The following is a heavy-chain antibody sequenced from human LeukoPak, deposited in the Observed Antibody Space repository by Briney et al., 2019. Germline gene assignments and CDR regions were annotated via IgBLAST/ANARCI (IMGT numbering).Heavy chain of an antibody. Sequence: GGSLRLSCAASGFTFSSYWMSWVRQAPGKGLEWVANIKQDGSEKYYVDSVKGRFTISRDNAKNSLYLQMNSLRAEDTAVYYCARTGYDILTGYRYYYYYMDVWGKGTTVTVSS. D-gene: IGHD3-9*01. CDR2: IKQDGSEK. CDR1: GFTFSSYW. J-gene: IGHJ6*03. V-gene: IGHV3-7*01. CDR3: ARTGYDILTGYRYYYYYMDV.